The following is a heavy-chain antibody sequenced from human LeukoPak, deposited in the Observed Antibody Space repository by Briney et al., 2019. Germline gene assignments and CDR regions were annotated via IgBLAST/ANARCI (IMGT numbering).Heavy chain of an antibody. J-gene: IGHJ4*02. CDR2: IYYSGST. Sequence: SEALSHTCTVSGGSISSGGYYWSWIRQHPGKGLEWIGYIYYSGSTYYNPSLKSRVTISVDTSKNQFSLKLSSVTAADTAVYYCARVSSEAEDYWGQGTLVTVSS. CDR1: GGSISSGGYY. V-gene: IGHV4-31*03. CDR3: ARVSSEAEDY. D-gene: IGHD3-10*01.